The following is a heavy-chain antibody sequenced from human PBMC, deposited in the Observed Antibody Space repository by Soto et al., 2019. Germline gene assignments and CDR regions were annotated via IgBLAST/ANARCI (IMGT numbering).Heavy chain of an antibody. CDR1: GASINSGDYY. Sequence: QVQLQESGPGLVKPSQTLSLTCTVSGASINSGDYYWSWIRQPPGKGLEWIGYIYYSGSIYHTPSLKSRVIISVDMPKNQFSLKLSSVTAADTAVYYCATVPTYYYDGSGYANAFDVWGQGTMVTVSS. D-gene: IGHD3-22*01. CDR2: IYYSGSI. J-gene: IGHJ3*01. CDR3: ATVPTYYYDGSGYANAFDV. V-gene: IGHV4-30-4*01.